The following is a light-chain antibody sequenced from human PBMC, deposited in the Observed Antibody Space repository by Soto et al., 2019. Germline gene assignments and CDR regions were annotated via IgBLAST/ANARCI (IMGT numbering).Light chain of an antibody. Sequence: QSALTQPASVSGSPGQSITISCTGTSSDVGGYNYVSWYQHHPGKATKLIIYDVSNRPSGASIRFSGSKSDNTASLIISGLQHEDEADYHCSSYTTSNTRQIVFGTGTQVTVL. CDR3: SSYTTSNTRQIV. V-gene: IGLV2-14*03. J-gene: IGLJ1*01. CDR2: DVS. CDR1: SSDVGGYNY.